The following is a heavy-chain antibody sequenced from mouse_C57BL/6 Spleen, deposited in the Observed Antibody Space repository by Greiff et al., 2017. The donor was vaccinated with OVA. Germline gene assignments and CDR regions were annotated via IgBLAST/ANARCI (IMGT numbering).Heavy chain of an antibody. CDR1: GFTFSDYG. CDR2: ISSGSSTI. V-gene: IGHV5-17*01. J-gene: IGHJ4*01. Sequence: EVKVEESGGGLVKPGGSLKLSCAASGFTFSDYGMHWVRQAPEKGLEWVAYISSGSSTIYYADTVKGRFTISRDNAKNTLFLPMTSLRSEDTDMYYCASNPTGAMDYWGQGTSVTVSS. CDR3: ASNPTGAMDY.